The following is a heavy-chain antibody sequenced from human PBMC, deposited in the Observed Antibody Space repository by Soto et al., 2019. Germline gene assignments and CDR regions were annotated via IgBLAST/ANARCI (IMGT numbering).Heavy chain of an antibody. D-gene: IGHD3-10*01. V-gene: IGHV3-23*01. J-gene: IGHJ6*02. CDR2: ISGSGGST. CDR1: GFTFSSYA. Sequence: PGGSLRLSCAASGFTFSSYAMSWVRQAPGKGLEWVSAISGSGGSTYYADSVKGRFTISRDNSKNTLYLQMNSLRAEDTAVYYCAKDLAGGVRAVIFDYYYYYGMDVWGQGTTVTVSS. CDR3: AKDLAGGVRAVIFDYYYYYGMDV.